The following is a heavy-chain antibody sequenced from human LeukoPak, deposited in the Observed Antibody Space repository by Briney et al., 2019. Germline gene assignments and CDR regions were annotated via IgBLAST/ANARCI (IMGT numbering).Heavy chain of an antibody. D-gene: IGHD3-16*01. Sequence: SETLSLTCTVSGGSISSSSYYWGWIRQPPGKGLEWIGSIYYSGSTYYNPSLKSRVTISVDTSKNQFSLKLSFVTAADTAVYYCARDSADRYDYVWGSPLGYYYYYYGMDVWGQGTTVTVSS. CDR2: IYYSGST. V-gene: IGHV4-39*02. CDR1: GGSISSSSYY. J-gene: IGHJ6*02. CDR3: ARDSADRYDYVWGSPLGYYYYYYGMDV.